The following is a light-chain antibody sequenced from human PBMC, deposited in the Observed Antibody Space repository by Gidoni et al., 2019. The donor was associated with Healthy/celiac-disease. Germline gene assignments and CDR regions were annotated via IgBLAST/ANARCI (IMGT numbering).Light chain of an antibody. CDR2: KAS. V-gene: IGKV1-5*03. Sequence: IQMTQSPSTLSASVGDRVTITCRASQSISSWLAWYQQKPGKAPKLLFYKASSLERGVPSRISGSGSGKEFTLTISSLQPDDFANYYCQQYNSYSTFGQGTKVEIK. J-gene: IGKJ1*01. CDR1: QSISSW. CDR3: QQYNSYST.